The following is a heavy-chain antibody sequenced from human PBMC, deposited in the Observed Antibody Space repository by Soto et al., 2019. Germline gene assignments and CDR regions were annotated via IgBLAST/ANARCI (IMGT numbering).Heavy chain of an antibody. V-gene: IGHV1-18*01. J-gene: IGHJ6*02. CDR1: GYTFTRYG. CDR3: AKNGQPPYYYYGLDV. CDR2: ISGYNGDT. Sequence: GHLVQSEAEVKKSGASVKVSCKASGYTFTRYGISWVRQAPGQGLEWMGWISGYNGDTNYARKCQGRVSMTIDTSTTTASMELRSLTSADTAVYYCAKNGQPPYYYYGLDVWGQGTKVTVSS. D-gene: IGHD2-8*01.